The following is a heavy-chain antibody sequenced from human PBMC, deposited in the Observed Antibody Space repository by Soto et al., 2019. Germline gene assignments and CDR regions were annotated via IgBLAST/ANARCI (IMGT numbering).Heavy chain of an antibody. CDR3: ARRERAAGTDWWFDP. Sequence: QLQLQESGPGLVKPSETLSLTCTVSGGSISSSSFHWGWIRQPPGKGLEWIGSIYYSGSTYYSPSLKGRVTISVDTSKNQFSLKLSSVTAADPAVYYCARRERAAGTDWWFDPWGQGTLVTVSS. J-gene: IGHJ5*02. CDR1: GGSISSSSFH. D-gene: IGHD6-13*01. V-gene: IGHV4-39*01. CDR2: IYYSGST.